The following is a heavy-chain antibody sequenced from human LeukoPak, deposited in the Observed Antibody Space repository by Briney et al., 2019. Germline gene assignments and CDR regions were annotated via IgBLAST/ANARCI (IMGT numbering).Heavy chain of an antibody. CDR2: ISGSGGST. CDR1: GFTFSSYA. D-gene: IGHD4-11*01. J-gene: IGHJ5*02. V-gene: IGHV3-23*01. CDR3: ARDIRPSDDYSIPYNWFDP. Sequence: GGSLRLSCAASGFTFSSYAMGWVRQAPGKGLEWVSAISGSGGSTYYADSVKGRFTISRDNSKNTLYLQMNSLRAEDTAVYYCARDIRPSDDYSIPYNWFDPWGQGTLVTVSS.